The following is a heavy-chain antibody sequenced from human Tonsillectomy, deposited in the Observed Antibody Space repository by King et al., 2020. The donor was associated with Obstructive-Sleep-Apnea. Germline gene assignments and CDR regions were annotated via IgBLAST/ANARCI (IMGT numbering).Heavy chain of an antibody. CDR2: LYYSGRI. D-gene: IGHD6-13*01. V-gene: IGHV4-39*07. CDR1: GGSITNNNYS. CDR3: AGERAAGTICFDP. J-gene: IGHJ5*02. Sequence: QLQESGPGLVKPSETLSLTCTVSGGSITNNNYSWGWIRQPPGKGLEWIGSLYYSGRIYYNPSLKSPVTISVDTSKNQFSLKVSSVTAADTAMYYCAGERAAGTICFDPWGQGTLVSVSS.